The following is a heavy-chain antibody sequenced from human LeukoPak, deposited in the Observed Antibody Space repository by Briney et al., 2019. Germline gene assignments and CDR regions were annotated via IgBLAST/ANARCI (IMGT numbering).Heavy chain of an antibody. CDR2: INPSGGST. Sequence: GASVKVSYKASGYTFTSYYMHWVRQAPGQGLEWMGIINPSGGSTSYAQKFQGRVTMTRDMSTSTVYMELSSLRSEDTAVYYCARDRMYDSSGFYYFDYWGQGTLVTVSS. CDR1: GYTFTSYY. CDR3: ARDRMYDSSGFYYFDY. V-gene: IGHV1-46*01. D-gene: IGHD3-22*01. J-gene: IGHJ4*02.